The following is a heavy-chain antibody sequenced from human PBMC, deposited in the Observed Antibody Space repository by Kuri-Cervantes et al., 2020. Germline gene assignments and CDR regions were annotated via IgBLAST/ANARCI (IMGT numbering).Heavy chain of an antibody. CDR2: IWYDGSNK. CDR3: AREKTKWASTIVYYFDY. J-gene: IGHJ4*02. CDR1: GFTFSSYG. V-gene: IGHV3-33*01. Sequence: GESLKISCAASGFTFSSYGVHWVRQAPGKGLEWVAVIWYDGSNKYYADSVKGRFTISRDNAKNSLYLQMNSLRAEDTAVYYCAREKTKWASTIVYYFDYWGQGTLVTVSS. D-gene: IGHD5/OR15-5a*01.